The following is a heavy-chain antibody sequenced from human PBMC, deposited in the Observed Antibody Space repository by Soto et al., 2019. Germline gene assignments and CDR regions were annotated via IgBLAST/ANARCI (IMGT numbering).Heavy chain of an antibody. J-gene: IGHJ3*02. CDR3: ASWADPYGDYEGWDGAFDI. CDR1: GFTFSSYS. Sequence: GGSLRLSCAASGFTFSSYSMNWVRQAPGKGLEWVSYISSSSSTIYYADSVKGRFTISRDNAKNSLYLQMNSLRAEDTAGYYCASWADPYGDYEGWDGAFDIWGQGTMVTVSS. V-gene: IGHV3-48*01. D-gene: IGHD4-17*01. CDR2: ISSSSSTI.